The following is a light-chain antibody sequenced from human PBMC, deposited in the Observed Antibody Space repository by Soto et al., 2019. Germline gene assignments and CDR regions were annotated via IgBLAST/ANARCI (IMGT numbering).Light chain of an antibody. V-gene: IGLV2-14*01. J-gene: IGLJ1*01. CDR3: HSRSSSSTLNV. CDR1: SSDVGIYNY. Sequence: QSALTQPASVSGSPGQSITISCTGTSSDVGIYNYVSWYQQYPGKAPKLMIYDVSNRPSGVSNRFSGSKSGSTASLTISGLQAEDEADYYCHSRSSSSTLNVFGTGTKVTVL. CDR2: DVS.